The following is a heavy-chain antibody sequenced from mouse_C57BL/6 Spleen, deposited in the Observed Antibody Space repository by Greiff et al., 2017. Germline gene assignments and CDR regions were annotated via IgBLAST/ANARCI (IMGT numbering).Heavy chain of an antibody. J-gene: IGHJ1*03. D-gene: IGHD1-1*01. V-gene: IGHV1-42*01. CDR1: GYSFTGYY. CDR2: INPSTGGT. Sequence: EVQLQQSGPELVKPGASVKISCKASGYSFTGYYMNWVEQSPEKSLEWIGEINPSTGGTTYNQKFKAKATLTVDKSSSTAYMQLKSLTSEDSAVYYCAKGYYGSSGYFDVWGTGTTVTVSS. CDR3: AKGYYGSSGYFDV.